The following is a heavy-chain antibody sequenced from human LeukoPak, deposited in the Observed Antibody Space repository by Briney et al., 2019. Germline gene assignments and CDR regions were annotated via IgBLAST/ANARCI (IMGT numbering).Heavy chain of an antibody. CDR3: ARQTQLLWFGELMNYFDY. V-gene: IGHV4-39*01. D-gene: IGHD3-10*01. J-gene: IGHJ4*02. CDR1: GGSISSGSYY. CDR2: IYYSGST. Sequence: SQTLSLTCTVSGGSISSGSYYWSWIRQPAGKGLEWIGSIYYSGSTYYNPSLKSRVTISVDTSKNQFSLKLSSVTAADTAVYYCARQTQLLWFGELMNYFDYWGQGTLVTVSS.